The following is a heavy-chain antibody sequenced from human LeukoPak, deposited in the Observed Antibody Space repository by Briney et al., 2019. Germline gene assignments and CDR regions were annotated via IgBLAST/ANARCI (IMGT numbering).Heavy chain of an antibody. CDR1: GFTFSSYG. V-gene: IGHV3-30*02. D-gene: IGHD3-10*01. Sequence: GGSLRLSCAASGFTFSSYGMHWVRQAPGKGLEWVAFIRYDGSNKYYADSVKGRFTISRDNSKNTLYLQMNSLRAEDTAVYYCAKDRAYGSALDYYMDVWGKGTTVTISS. J-gene: IGHJ6*03. CDR2: IRYDGSNK. CDR3: AKDRAYGSALDYYMDV.